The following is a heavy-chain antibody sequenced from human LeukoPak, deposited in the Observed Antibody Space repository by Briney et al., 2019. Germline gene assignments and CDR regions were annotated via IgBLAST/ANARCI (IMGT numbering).Heavy chain of an antibody. CDR2: ISSSSSYI. D-gene: IGHD3-22*01. CDR1: GFTFSSYS. Sequence: GGSLRLSCAASGFTFSSYSMNWVRQAPGKGLEWVSSISSSSSYIYYADSVKGRFTISRDNAKNSLYLQMNSLRAEDTAVYYCASNPQTMIVVVDDYWGQGTLVTVSS. CDR3: ASNPQTMIVVVDDY. J-gene: IGHJ4*02. V-gene: IGHV3-21*01.